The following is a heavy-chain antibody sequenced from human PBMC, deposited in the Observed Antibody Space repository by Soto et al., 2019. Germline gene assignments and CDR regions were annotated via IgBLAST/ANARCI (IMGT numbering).Heavy chain of an antibody. CDR2: IIPILGIA. CDR1: GGTFSSYT. D-gene: IGHD3-10*01. J-gene: IGHJ3*02. CDR3: ASSYGSGRYAFDI. V-gene: IGHV1-69*02. Sequence: QVQLVQSGAEVKKPGSSVKVSCKASGGTFSSYTISWVRQAPGQGLEWMGRIIPILGIANYAQKFQGRVTXTXDXXTSTAYMEMSSLRSEDTAVYYCASSYGSGRYAFDIWGQGTMVTVSS.